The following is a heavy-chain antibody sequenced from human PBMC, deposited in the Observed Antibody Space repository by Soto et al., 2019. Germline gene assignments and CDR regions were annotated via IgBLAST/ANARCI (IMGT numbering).Heavy chain of an antibody. V-gene: IGHV4-34*01. J-gene: IGHJ2*01. CDR1: GGSFSGYY. CDR3: ASNLKNSYDIECYFDL. Sequence: SETLSLTCAVSGGSFSGYYWYWIRQPPGKGQEWIGEINHSGSTNYNPSLKSRVTISVDTSKNQFSLKLSSVTAADTSVYYCASNLKNSYDIECYFDLWGRGTLVTSPQ. D-gene: IGHD2-21*01. CDR2: INHSGST.